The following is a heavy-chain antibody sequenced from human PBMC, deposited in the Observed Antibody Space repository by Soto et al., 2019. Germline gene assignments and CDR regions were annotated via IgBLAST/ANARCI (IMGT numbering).Heavy chain of an antibody. Sequence: QVQLQESGPGLVKPSQTLSLTCTVSGGSISSGGYYWSWIRQHPGKGLEWIGCIYYSGSTYYNPSLKRRVTLSVDTSKIQFSLKLSSVTAPDTAVYYCSRPSRSTVTTFGYWGQGTLVIVSA. D-gene: IGHD4-17*01. CDR2: IYYSGST. CDR3: SRPSRSTVTTFGY. CDR1: GGSISSGGYY. J-gene: IGHJ4*02. V-gene: IGHV4-31*03.